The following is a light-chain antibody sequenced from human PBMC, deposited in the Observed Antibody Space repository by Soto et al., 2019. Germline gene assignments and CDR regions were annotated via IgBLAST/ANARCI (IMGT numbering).Light chain of an antibody. Sequence: DIQMTQSPSTLSASVRDRVTITCRASQTISSRLAWYQHKPGKAPKLLIYDASSLESGVPSRFSGSGSGTEFTLTISSLQPDDFAPYYCQQYNSFSPGTFGQGTKVEI. CDR1: QTISSR. V-gene: IGKV1-5*01. CDR2: DAS. CDR3: QQYNSFSPGT. J-gene: IGKJ1*01.